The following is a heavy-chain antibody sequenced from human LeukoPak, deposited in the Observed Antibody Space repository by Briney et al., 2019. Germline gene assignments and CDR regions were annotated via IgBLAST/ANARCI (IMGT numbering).Heavy chain of an antibody. D-gene: IGHD5-18*01. Sequence: SETLSLTCTVSGGSISSYYWSWIRQPPGKGLEWIGYIYYSGSANYNPSLKSRVTISVDTSKNQFSLKLSSVTAADTAVYYCARGYTAMVTDYWGQGTLVTVSS. CDR1: GGSISSYY. V-gene: IGHV4-59*01. CDR3: ARGYTAMVTDY. CDR2: IYYSGSA. J-gene: IGHJ4*02.